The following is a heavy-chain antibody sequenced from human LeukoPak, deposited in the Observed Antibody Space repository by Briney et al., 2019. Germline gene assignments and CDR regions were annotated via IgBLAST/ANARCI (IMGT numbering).Heavy chain of an antibody. CDR3: ARGDYDILTGYSGNFDY. V-gene: IGHV4-61*02. CDR2: IYTSGST. J-gene: IGHJ4*02. Sequence: SETLSLTCTVSGGSISSGSYYWSWIRQPAGKGLEWIGRIYTSGSTNYNPSLKSRVTISVDTSKNQFSLKLGSVTAADTAVYYCARGDYDILTGYSGNFDYWGQGTLVTVSS. CDR1: GGSISSGSYY. D-gene: IGHD3-9*01.